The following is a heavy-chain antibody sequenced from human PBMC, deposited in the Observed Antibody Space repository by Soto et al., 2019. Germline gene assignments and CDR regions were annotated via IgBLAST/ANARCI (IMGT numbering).Heavy chain of an antibody. CDR1: GGSSSDYY. CDR3: AKWPSDNRAFDS. J-gene: IGHJ4*02. Sequence: QVHLQQWGAGLLKPSETLSLTCVVYGGSSSDYYWNWIRQPPGKGLEWLGKINRATNSKYSPSFKSRVSISLDMSKNQLSLKLSSVTAADTALYYCAKWPSDNRAFDSWGQGTLVTVSS. CDR2: INRATNS. V-gene: IGHV4-34*01. D-gene: IGHD2-8*01.